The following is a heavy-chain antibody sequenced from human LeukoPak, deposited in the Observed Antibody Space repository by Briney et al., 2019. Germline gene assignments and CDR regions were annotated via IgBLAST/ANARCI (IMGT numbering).Heavy chain of an antibody. V-gene: IGHV4-34*01. CDR2: INHSGST. CDR1: GFTFSSYA. J-gene: IGHJ4*02. D-gene: IGHD3-22*01. CDR3: ARRITMIVVVINPHFDY. Sequence: GSLRLSCAASGFTFSSYAMSWVRQPPGKGLEWIGEINHSGSTNYNPSLKSRVTISVDTSKNQFSLKLSSVTAADTAVYYCARRITMIVVVINPHFDYWGQGTLVTVSS.